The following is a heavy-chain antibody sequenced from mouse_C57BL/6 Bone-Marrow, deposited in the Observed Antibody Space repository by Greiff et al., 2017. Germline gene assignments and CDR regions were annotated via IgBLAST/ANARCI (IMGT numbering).Heavy chain of an antibody. D-gene: IGHD2-1*01. CDR3: ARLIYYGNYVDAMDY. V-gene: IGHV2-2*01. CDR1: GFSLTSYG. CDR2: IWSGGST. J-gene: IGHJ4*01. Sequence: QVQLKESGPGLVQPSQSLSITCTVSGFSLTSYGVHWVRQSPGKGLEWLGVIWSGGSTDYNAAFISRLSISKDNSKSQVFFKMNSLQADDTAIYYCARLIYYGNYVDAMDYWGQGTSVTVSS.